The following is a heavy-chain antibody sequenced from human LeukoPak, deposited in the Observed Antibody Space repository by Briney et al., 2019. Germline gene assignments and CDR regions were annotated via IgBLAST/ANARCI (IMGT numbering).Heavy chain of an antibody. Sequence: ASVTVSFTSSVGTFIIYASSWVRPAPGQGLEWMGGIIPIFGTANYAQKFQGRVTITADESTSTAYMEVSRLRSDDTAVYYCARGAAIIESYSDYWGQGTLVTVSS. D-gene: IGHD3-10*01. CDR3: ARGAAIIESYSDY. V-gene: IGHV1-69*13. J-gene: IGHJ4*02. CDR1: VGTFIIYA. CDR2: IIPIFGTA.